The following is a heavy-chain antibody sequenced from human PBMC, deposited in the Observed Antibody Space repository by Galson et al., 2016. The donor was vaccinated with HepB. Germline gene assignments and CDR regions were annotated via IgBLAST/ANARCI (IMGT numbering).Heavy chain of an antibody. D-gene: IGHD3-9*01. CDR3: ARETEFRRITIVGDAFAI. V-gene: IGHV4-61*08. Sequence: SETLSLTCSVSGVSVDSGDYSWIWIRQSPGKGLEWIGYIYYSGTINYNPSLESRVSISLDTSKNQFSLNLSSVTAADTAVYYCARETEFRRITIVGDAFAIWGQGKTVIVSS. CDR2: IYYSGTI. CDR1: GVSVDSGDYS. J-gene: IGHJ3*02.